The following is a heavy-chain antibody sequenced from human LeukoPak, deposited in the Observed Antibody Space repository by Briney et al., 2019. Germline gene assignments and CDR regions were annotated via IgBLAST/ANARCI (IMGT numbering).Heavy chain of an antibody. D-gene: IGHD3-3*01. CDR2: ISTSGYT. Sequence: SETLSLTCTVSGGSISSGSYYWSWIRQPAGKGLEWIGRISTSGYTNYNPSLKSRVTISVDTSKNQFSLKLSSVTAADTAVYYCARGLTWAYYDFWRGLNWFDPWGQGTLVTVSS. CDR1: GGSISSGSYY. V-gene: IGHV4-61*02. CDR3: ARGLTWAYYDFWRGLNWFDP. J-gene: IGHJ5*02.